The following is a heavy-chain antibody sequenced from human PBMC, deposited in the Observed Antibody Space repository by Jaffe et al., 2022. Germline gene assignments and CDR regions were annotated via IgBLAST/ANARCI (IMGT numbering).Heavy chain of an antibody. CDR1: GYSFTSYW. CDR3: VRHQSDSGSYYPYYYYYMDV. D-gene: IGHD1-26*01. J-gene: IGHJ6*03. Sequence: EVQLVQSGAEVKKPGESLKISCKGSGYSFTSYWIGWVRQMPGKGLEWMGIIYPGDSDTRYSPSFQGQVTISADKSISTAYLQWSSLKASDTAMYYCVRHQSDSGSYYPYYYYYMDVWGKGTTVTVSS. CDR2: IYPGDSDT. V-gene: IGHV5-51*01.